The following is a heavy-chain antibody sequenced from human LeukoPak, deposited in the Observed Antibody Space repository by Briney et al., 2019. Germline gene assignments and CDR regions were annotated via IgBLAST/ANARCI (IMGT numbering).Heavy chain of an antibody. CDR3: ARGKEMATIVT. CDR2: INAGNGNT. V-gene: IGHV1-3*01. CDR1: GYTFTSYA. Sequence: ASVKVSCKASGYTFTSYAMHWVRQAPGQRLEWMGWINAGNGNTKYSQKFQGRVTMTRNTSISTAYMELSSLRSEDTAVYYCARGKEMATIVTWGQGTLVTVSS. D-gene: IGHD5-24*01. J-gene: IGHJ5*02.